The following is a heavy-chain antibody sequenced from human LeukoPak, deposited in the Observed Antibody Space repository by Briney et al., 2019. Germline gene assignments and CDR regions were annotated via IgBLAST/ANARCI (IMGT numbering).Heavy chain of an antibody. CDR3: AKELYDSSGFDS. D-gene: IGHD3-22*01. Sequence: GRSLRLSCAASGFPFAIYDMHGVRQAPGKGLEWVSGISWNSGSIGYADSVKGRFTISRDNAKNSLYLQVNSRRAEDTPLYYCAKELYDSSGFDSW. V-gene: IGHV3-9*01. CDR2: ISWNSGSI. J-gene: IGHJ4*01. CDR1: GFPFAIYD.